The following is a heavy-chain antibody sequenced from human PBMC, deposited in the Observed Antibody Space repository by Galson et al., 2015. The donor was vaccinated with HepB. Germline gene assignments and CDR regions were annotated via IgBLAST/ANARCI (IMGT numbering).Heavy chain of an antibody. CDR3: ARGGSPDIVVVPAASDAFDI. D-gene: IGHD2-2*01. CDR1: GFTFSDYY. Sequence: SLRLSCAASGFTFSDYYMSWIRQAPGKGLEWVSYISSSSSYTNYADSVKGRFTISRDNAKNSLYLQMNSLRAEDTAVYYWARGGSPDIVVVPAASDAFDIWGQGTMVTVSS. V-gene: IGHV3-11*06. CDR2: ISSSSSYT. J-gene: IGHJ3*02.